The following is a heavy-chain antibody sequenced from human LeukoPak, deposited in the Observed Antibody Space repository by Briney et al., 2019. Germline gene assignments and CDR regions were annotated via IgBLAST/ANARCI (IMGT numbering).Heavy chain of an antibody. V-gene: IGHV3-9*03. Sequence: GGSLRLSCAASGFTFDDYAMHWVRQAPGKGLEWVSGISWNSGSIGYADSVKGRFTISRDNAKNSLYLQMNSLRAEDMALYYCAKDMDRFLEWLFDYWGQGTLVTVSS. CDR2: ISWNSGSI. J-gene: IGHJ4*02. CDR1: GFTFDDYA. D-gene: IGHD3-3*01. CDR3: AKDMDRFLEWLFDY.